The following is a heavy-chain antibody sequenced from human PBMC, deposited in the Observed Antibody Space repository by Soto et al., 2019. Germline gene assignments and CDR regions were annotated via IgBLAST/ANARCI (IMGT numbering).Heavy chain of an antibody. Sequence: DVQLLESGGGLVQPGGSLRLSCAASGFTFSSYAMSWVRQAPGKGLEWVSAISATGGSAFYADSVKGRFTISRDNSKHTVFLQIDSLVTEDTAVYYCAKGTTAVYCFDFWGQGTLVTVSS. CDR3: AKGTTAVYCFDF. D-gene: IGHD2-15*01. CDR1: GFTFSSYA. V-gene: IGHV3-23*01. J-gene: IGHJ4*02. CDR2: ISATGGSA.